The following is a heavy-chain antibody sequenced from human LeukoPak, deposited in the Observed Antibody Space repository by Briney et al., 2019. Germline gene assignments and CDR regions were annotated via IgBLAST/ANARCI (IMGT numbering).Heavy chain of an antibody. CDR2: IYSSGST. D-gene: IGHD3-22*01. CDR1: AGSISSYY. Sequence: PSETLSLTCTVSAGSISSYYWSWIRQPPGKGLEWIGYIYSSGSTNYNPSLKSRVTISVDRSKNQFSLKLSSVTAADTAVYYCARARGSDYYDSSGYYFGGFYYFDYWGQGTLVTVSS. CDR3: ARARGSDYYDSSGYYFGGFYYFDY. V-gene: IGHV4-59*12. J-gene: IGHJ4*02.